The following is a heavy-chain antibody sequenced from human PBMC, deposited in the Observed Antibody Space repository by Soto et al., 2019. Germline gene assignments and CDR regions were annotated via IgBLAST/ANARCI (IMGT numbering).Heavy chain of an antibody. CDR1: GFTFSSYG. Sequence: GSLRLSCAASGFTFSSYGMHWVRQAPGKGLEWVAVISYDGSNKYYADSVKGRFTISRDNSKNTLYLQMNSLRAEGTAVYYCAKESTDYYDSSGYFDYWGQGTLVTVSS. J-gene: IGHJ4*02. CDR3: AKESTDYYDSSGYFDY. D-gene: IGHD3-22*01. CDR2: ISYDGSNK. V-gene: IGHV3-30*18.